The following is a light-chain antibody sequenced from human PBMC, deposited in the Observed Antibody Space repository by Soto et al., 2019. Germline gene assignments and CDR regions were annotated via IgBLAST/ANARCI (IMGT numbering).Light chain of an antibody. Sequence: EVLMTQSPATLPVSPGERATLSSRPSESVPRNLAWYHQKPGQGPSLLIYYASTRATGVPDRFTGSGSGTEFTLTISSLQSGDFGVYHCQHYSNWPPTFGPGTKVEIK. J-gene: IGKJ3*01. CDR1: ESVPRN. V-gene: IGKV3-15*01. CDR2: YAS. CDR3: QHYSNWPPT.